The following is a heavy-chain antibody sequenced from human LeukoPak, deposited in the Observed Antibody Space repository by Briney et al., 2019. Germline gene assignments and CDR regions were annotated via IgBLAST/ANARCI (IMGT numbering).Heavy chain of an antibody. CDR1: GYSFTSYW. CDR3: ARFTSSDTAHFDY. Sequence: GESLKISCKGSGYSFTSYWIGWVRQVPGKGLEWMGIIYPGDSDTRYSPSFQGQVTISADKSISTAYLQWSSLKASDTAMYYCARFTSSDTAHFDYWGQGTLVAVSS. D-gene: IGHD5-18*01. CDR2: IYPGDSDT. J-gene: IGHJ4*02. V-gene: IGHV5-51*01.